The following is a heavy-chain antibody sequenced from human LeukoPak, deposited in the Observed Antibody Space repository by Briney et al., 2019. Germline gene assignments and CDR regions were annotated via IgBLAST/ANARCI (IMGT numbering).Heavy chain of an antibody. CDR2: IYTSGST. V-gene: IGHV4-4*07. CDR1: GGSIRSYY. CDR3: ARGDIEFDY. Sequence: SETLSLTCTVSGGSIRSYYWSWIRQPAGQGLEGIGRIYTSGSTNYNPSLKSRVTMSVDTSKNQFSLKLSSVTAADTAVYYCARGDIEFDYWGQGTLVTVSS. J-gene: IGHJ4*02. D-gene: IGHD2-15*01.